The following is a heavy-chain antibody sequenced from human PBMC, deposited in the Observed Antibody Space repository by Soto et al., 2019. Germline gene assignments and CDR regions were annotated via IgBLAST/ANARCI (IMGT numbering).Heavy chain of an antibody. CDR1: GGSISGYY. D-gene: IGHD2-15*01. J-gene: IGHJ4*02. CDR2: IYYSGTT. V-gene: IGHV4-59*01. Sequence: QVQLQESGPGLVKPSGTLSLTCTVSGGSISGYYWSWVRQPPGKGLEWIGYIYYSGTTNYNPSLKSRVTISVDTSKNQFSLRLSSVIAADTAVYYCARMAGGNAYYFDFWGQGTLVAVSS. CDR3: ARMAGGNAYYFDF.